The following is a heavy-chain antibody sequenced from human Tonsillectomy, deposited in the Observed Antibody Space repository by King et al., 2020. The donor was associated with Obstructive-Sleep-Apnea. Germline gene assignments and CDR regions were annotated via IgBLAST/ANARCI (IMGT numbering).Heavy chain of an antibody. V-gene: IGHV1-69*09. CDR3: ARGNVDIAIPFDY. J-gene: IGHJ4*02. CDR2: IIPLLDIV. Sequence: VQLVESGAAVKKPGSSVKVSCKASGGTSSSFAITWVRQAPGQGLEWMGRIIPLLDIVNYAQKLQGRVMSTADKFTSTAYMELSSLRSEDTAIYYCARGNVDIAIPFDYWGQGTLVTVSS. D-gene: IGHD5-18*01. CDR1: GGTSSSFA.